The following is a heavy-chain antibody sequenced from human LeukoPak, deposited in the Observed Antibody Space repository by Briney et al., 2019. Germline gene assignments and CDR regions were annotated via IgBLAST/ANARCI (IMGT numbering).Heavy chain of an antibody. CDR1: GGSFSGYY. Sequence: SETLSLTCAVYGGSFSGYYWSWIRQPPGKGLEWIGEINHSGSTNYNPSLKSRVTMSADTSKNQFSLKLSSVTAADTAVYYCARVPRSYYYYYMDVWGKGTTVTVSS. CDR3: ARVPRSYYYYYMDV. J-gene: IGHJ6*03. V-gene: IGHV4-34*01. CDR2: INHSGST.